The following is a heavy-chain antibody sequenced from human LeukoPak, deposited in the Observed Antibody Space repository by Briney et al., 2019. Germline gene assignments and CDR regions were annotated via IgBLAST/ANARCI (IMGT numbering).Heavy chain of an antibody. CDR3: ARVHTSRRDDY. J-gene: IGHJ4*02. CDR1: GFTFSSYE. CDR2: ISSSGSTI. D-gene: IGHD2-21*01. V-gene: IGHV3-48*03. Sequence: PGGSLRLSCAASGFTFSSYEMNWVRQAPGKGLERVSYISSSGSTIYYADSVKGRFTISRDNAKNSLYLQMNSLRAEDTAVYYCARVHTSRRDDYWGQGTLVTVSS.